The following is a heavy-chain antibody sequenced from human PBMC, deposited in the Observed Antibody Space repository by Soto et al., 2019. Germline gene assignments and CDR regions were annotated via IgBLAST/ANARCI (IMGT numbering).Heavy chain of an antibody. Sequence: PGESLKVSCKASAYNFAGYWLGCVRQMPGKGLELMGIIYPGDSDTRYSPSFQGQVTFSADKSISTAYVQWSSLKASDTAIYYCARSFFRGGSYFVIFDLWRQGSLVTVSS. V-gene: IGHV5-51*01. CDR1: AYNFAGYW. CDR3: ARSFFRGGSYFVIFDL. J-gene: IGHJ5*02. D-gene: IGHD1-26*01. CDR2: IYPGDSDT.